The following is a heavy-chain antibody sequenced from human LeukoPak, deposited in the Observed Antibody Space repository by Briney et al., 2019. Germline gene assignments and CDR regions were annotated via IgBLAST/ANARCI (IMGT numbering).Heavy chain of an antibody. CDR2: IYYSGST. CDR3: ARPFDY. V-gene: IGHV4-4*02. CDR1: GGSISSSNW. J-gene: IGHJ4*02. Sequence: SGTLPLTCAVSGGSISSSNWWSWVRQPPGKGLEWIGSIYYSGSTYYNPSLKSRVTISVDTSKNQFSLKLSSVTAADTAVYYCARPFDYWGQGTLVTVSS.